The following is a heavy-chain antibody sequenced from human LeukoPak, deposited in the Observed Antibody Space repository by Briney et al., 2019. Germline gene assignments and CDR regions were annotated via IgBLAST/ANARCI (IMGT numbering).Heavy chain of an antibody. V-gene: IGHV6-1*01. J-gene: IGHJ5*02. CDR3: ARSHGGSSNWFDP. CDR2: TYYRSKWYN. D-gene: IGHD2-15*01. Sequence: SQTLSLTCAISGDSVSSNSAAWNRIRQSPSRGLEWLGRTYYRSKWYNDYAESVKSRITINPDTSKNQFSLQLNSVTPDDTAVYFCARSHGGSSNWFDPWGQGTLVTVSS. CDR1: GDSVSSNSAA.